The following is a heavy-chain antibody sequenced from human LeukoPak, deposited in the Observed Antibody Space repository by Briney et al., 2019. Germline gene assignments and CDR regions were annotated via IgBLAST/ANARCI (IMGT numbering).Heavy chain of an antibody. CDR2: ISYDGSNK. J-gene: IGHJ4*01. Sequence: GGSLRLSCAASGFTFSSYGMHWVRQAPGKGLEWVAVISYDGSNKYYADSVKGRFTISRDNSKNTLYLQMNSLRAEDTAVYYCASDDTYYDILTGYVFGSYWGHGNLVTVSS. D-gene: IGHD3-9*01. CDR1: GFTFSSYG. V-gene: IGHV3-30*03. CDR3: ASDDTYYDILTGYVFGSY.